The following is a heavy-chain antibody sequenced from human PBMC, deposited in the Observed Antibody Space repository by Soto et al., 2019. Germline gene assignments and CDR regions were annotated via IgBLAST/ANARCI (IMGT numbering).Heavy chain of an antibody. CDR1: GFTFSSYG. D-gene: IGHD3-9*01. V-gene: IGHV3-30*18. J-gene: IGHJ6*02. CDR3: AKDPVDILTGYSSLYGMAV. CDR2: ISYDGSNK. Sequence: SLRLSCAASGFTFSSYGMHWVRQASGKGLEWVAVISYDGSNKYYADSVKGRFTISRDSSKNTLYLQMNSLRAEDTAVYYCAKDPVDILTGYSSLYGMAVWGQGTTVTGSS.